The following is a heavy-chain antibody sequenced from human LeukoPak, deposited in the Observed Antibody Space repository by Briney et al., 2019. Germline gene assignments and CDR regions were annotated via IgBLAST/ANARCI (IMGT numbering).Heavy chain of an antibody. CDR2: IYTSGST. J-gene: IGHJ4*02. D-gene: IGHD4-23*01. CDR1: GGSISSYY. CDR3: ARGYGGNSGVGFYFDY. Sequence: PSETLSLTCTVSGGSISSYYWSWIRQPAGKGLEWIGRIYTSGSTNYNPSLKSRVTMSVDTSKNQFSLKPSSVTAADTAVYYCARGYGGNSGVGFYFDYWGQGTLVTVSS. V-gene: IGHV4-4*07.